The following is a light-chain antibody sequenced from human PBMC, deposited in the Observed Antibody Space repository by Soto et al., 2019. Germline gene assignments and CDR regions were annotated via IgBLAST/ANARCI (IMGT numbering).Light chain of an antibody. Sequence: DIQMAQSPPTLCASVGDRVTITRAASQSISSWLAWYQQKPGKAPKLLIYDASSLESGVPSRFSGSGSGTESTLTISSLQPDDFATYYCQPYNSFSGTFGPGTKVDIK. CDR1: QSISSW. CDR2: DAS. J-gene: IGKJ1*01. CDR3: QPYNSFSGT. V-gene: IGKV1-5*01.